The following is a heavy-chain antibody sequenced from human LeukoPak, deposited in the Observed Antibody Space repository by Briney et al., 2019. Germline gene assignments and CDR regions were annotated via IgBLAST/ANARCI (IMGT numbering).Heavy chain of an antibody. V-gene: IGHV3-23*01. CDR3: ATPTGEYCSSTSCYDWTPTPY. CDR2: ISGSGGST. Sequence: GGSLRLSCAASGFTFSSYAMSWVRQAPGKGLEWVSAISGSGGSTYYADSVKGRFTISRDNSKNTLYLQMNSLRAEDTAVYYCATPTGEYCSSTSCYDWTPTPYWGQGTLVTVSS. D-gene: IGHD2-2*01. CDR1: GFTFSSYA. J-gene: IGHJ4*02.